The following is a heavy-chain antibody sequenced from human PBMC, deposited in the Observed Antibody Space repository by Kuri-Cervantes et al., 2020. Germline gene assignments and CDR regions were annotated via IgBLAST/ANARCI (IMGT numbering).Heavy chain of an antibody. D-gene: IGHD4-17*01. V-gene: IGHV4-59*12. CDR1: GGSISSYY. Sequence: GSLRLSCTVSGGSISSYYWSWIRQPPGKGLERIGSIYYSGSTNYNPSLKSRVTISVDTSKNQFSLQLNSVTPEDTAVYYCAREGDYGAHESWGQGTLVTVSS. CDR2: IYYSGST. CDR3: AREGDYGAHES. J-gene: IGHJ4*02.